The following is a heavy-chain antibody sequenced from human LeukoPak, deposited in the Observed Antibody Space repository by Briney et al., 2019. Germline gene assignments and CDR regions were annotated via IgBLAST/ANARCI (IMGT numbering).Heavy chain of an antibody. CDR2: TNPDGSST. Sequence: GGSMRLSCAASGFTFRSYWMHWVRRVPGRGLVWVTRTNPDGSSTNYADSVKGRFTISRDNAKNTLYLQMNSLRAEDTAVYYCARALEMSPDYWGQGTLVTVSS. V-gene: IGHV3-74*01. D-gene: IGHD5-24*01. CDR1: GFTFRSYW. CDR3: ARALEMSPDY. J-gene: IGHJ4*02.